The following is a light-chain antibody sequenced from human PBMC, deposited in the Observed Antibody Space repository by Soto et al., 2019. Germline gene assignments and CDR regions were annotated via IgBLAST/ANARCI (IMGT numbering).Light chain of an antibody. CDR3: VLYMGSGIWV. CDR1: SGSVSTSYY. CDR2: STN. V-gene: IGLV8-61*01. J-gene: IGLJ3*02. Sequence: QTVVTQEPSFSVSPGRTVTLTCGLSSGSVSTSYYPSWYQQTPGQAPRTLIYSTNPRSSGVPDRFSGSILGNKAALPITGAQADDDSDYYCVLYMGSGIWVFGGGTKLTVL.